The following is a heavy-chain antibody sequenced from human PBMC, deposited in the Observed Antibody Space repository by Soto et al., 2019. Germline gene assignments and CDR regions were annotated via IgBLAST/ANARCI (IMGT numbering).Heavy chain of an antibody. CDR1: GYTFTVYY. D-gene: IGHD2-15*01. Sequence: ASVKVSGKASGYTFTVYYMHCVLQSPLQGLEWMGWINPNTGVTKYAQKFQGRVIMTRDTSISTAYMDLSSLSSGDTAIYYCARAAVGGEYYYFDYWGQGTLVTVSS. J-gene: IGHJ4*02. V-gene: IGHV1-2*02. CDR2: INPNTGVT. CDR3: ARAAVGGEYYYFDY.